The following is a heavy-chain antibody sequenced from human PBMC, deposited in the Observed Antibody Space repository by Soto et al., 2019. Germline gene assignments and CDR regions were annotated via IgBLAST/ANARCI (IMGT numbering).Heavy chain of an antibody. CDR1: GFTFSSYG. Sequence: GGSLRLSCAASGFTFSSYGMHWVRQAPGKGLEWVAVISYDGSNKYYADSVKGRFTISRDNSKNTLYLQMNSLRAEDTAVYYCAKATGSGYYYYYYGMDVWGQGTTVTVSS. V-gene: IGHV3-30*18. J-gene: IGHJ6*02. CDR2: ISYDGSNK. D-gene: IGHD3-22*01. CDR3: AKATGSGYYYYYYGMDV.